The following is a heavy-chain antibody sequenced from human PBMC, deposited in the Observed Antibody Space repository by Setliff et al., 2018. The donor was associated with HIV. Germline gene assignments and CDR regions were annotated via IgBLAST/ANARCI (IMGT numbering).Heavy chain of an antibody. J-gene: IGHJ4*02. CDR3: ARQAGHVGDHFDY. Sequence: ASVKVSCKASGYTFTSYDINWVRQATGQGLEWMGSIIPMVGFANYEGKFQGRVTIIADASTNTTYLDLTSLRSEDTALYFCARQAGHVGDHFDYWGQGTLVTVSS. D-gene: IGHD2-21*01. V-gene: IGHV1-8*01. CDR2: IIPMVGFA. CDR1: GYTFTSYD.